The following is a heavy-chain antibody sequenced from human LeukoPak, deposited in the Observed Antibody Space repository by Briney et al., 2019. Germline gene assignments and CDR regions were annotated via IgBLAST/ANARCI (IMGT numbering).Heavy chain of an antibody. Sequence: SETLSLTCTVSGGSISSSSYYWGWIRQPPGKGLEWIGSIYYSGSTYYNPSLKSRVTISVDTSKNQFSLKLSSVTAADTAVYYCASMGPDYDILTGYYTHWGQGTLVTVSS. CDR1: GGSISSSSYY. CDR3: ASMGPDYDILTGYYTH. J-gene: IGHJ4*02. D-gene: IGHD3-9*01. V-gene: IGHV4-39*01. CDR2: IYYSGST.